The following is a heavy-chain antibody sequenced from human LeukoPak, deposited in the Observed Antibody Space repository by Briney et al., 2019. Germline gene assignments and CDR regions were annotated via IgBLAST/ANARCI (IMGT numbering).Heavy chain of an antibody. CDR2: IKGDGSVT. J-gene: IGHJ5*02. D-gene: IGHD3-3*01. CDR1: GFSFRNAW. V-gene: IGHV3-74*01. CDR3: ARSDWFDP. Sequence: GGPLRLSCAASGFSFRNAWMHWVRQAPGKGLVWVSRIKGDGSVTVYADSVKGRFTISRDNAKNTLYLQMNSLRVEDTAVYYCARSDWFDPWGQGTLVTVSS.